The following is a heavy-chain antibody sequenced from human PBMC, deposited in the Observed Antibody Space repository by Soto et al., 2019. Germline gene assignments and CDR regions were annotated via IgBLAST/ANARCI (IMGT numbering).Heavy chain of an antibody. Sequence: PSETLSLTCTVSGGSISSSSYYWGWIRQPPGKGLEWIGSIYYSGSTYYNPSLKSRVTISVDTSKNQFSLKLSSVTAADTAVYYCARQAWEAGYYYHYGLDVWGQGTTVTVSS. V-gene: IGHV4-39*01. J-gene: IGHJ6*02. CDR2: IYYSGST. CDR3: ARQAWEAGYYYHYGLDV. D-gene: IGHD1-26*01. CDR1: GGSISSSSYY.